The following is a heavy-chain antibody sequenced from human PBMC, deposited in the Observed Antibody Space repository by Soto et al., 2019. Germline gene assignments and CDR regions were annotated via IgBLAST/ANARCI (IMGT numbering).Heavy chain of an antibody. V-gene: IGHV4-39*01. J-gene: IGHJ4*02. CDR1: GGSISSSSYY. CDR2: IYYSGST. CDR3: ASDTISLILY. Sequence: PSETLSLTCTVSGGSISSSSYYWGWIRQPPGKGLEWIGSIYYSGSTYYNPSLKSRVTISVDTSKNQFSLKLSSVTAADTAVYYCASDTISLILYWGQGTLVTVSS. D-gene: IGHD2-21*01.